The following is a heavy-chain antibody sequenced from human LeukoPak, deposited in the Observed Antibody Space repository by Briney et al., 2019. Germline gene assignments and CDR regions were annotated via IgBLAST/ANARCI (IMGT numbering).Heavy chain of an antibody. CDR2: IYYSGST. CDR1: GGSISSYY. D-gene: IGHD2-15*01. V-gene: IGHV4-59*08. Sequence: SETLSLTCTVSGGSISSYYWSWIRQPPGKGLEWIGYIYYSGSTNYNPSLKSRVTISVDTSKNQFSLKLSSVTTADTAVYYCARHRWLLPELPDYFDYWGQGTLVTVSS. CDR3: ARHRWLLPELPDYFDY. J-gene: IGHJ4*02.